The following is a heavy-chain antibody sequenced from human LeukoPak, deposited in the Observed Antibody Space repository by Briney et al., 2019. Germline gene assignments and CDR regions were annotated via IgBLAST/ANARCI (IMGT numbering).Heavy chain of an antibody. CDR3: ARVLPVPYLLDS. Sequence: SETLSLTCAISGHSTTRGYYWAWFRQSPGKGLEWVATFFQSEKSLYNASLKSRVIMSPDTSKSQFSLNLTSVTAADTAVYYCARVLPVPYLLDSWGQGTHVTVSS. V-gene: IGHV4-38-2*01. CDR2: FFQSEKS. J-gene: IGHJ4*02. CDR1: GHSTTRGYY. D-gene: IGHD2/OR15-2a*01.